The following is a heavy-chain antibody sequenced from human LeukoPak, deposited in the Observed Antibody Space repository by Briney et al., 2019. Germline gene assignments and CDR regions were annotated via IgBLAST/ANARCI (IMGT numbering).Heavy chain of an antibody. CDR1: GFTFSNAW. J-gene: IGHJ4*02. CDR3: VRNLAVAGTCFDS. Sequence: GGSLRLSCAASGFTFSNAWMNWVRQAPGTGLEWVANIKQDGSDRNYVTSVRGRFTISRDNAESSLYLQMNSLRVEDTAVYYCVRNLAVAGTCFDSWGQGTLVTVSS. D-gene: IGHD6-19*01. V-gene: IGHV3-7*03. CDR2: IKQDGSDR.